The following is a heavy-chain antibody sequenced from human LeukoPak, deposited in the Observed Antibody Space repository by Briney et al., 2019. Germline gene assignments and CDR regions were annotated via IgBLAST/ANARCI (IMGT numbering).Heavy chain of an antibody. J-gene: IGHJ6*02. CDR2: IYSGGYT. Sequence: PGGSLRLSCAASGFTVSSNYMSWVRQAPGKGLEWVSVIYSGGYTYYADSVKGRFTISRDNSKNTLYLQMNSLRAEDTAVYYCARDHYGSGDSYYYGMDVWGQGTTVTVSS. CDR3: ARDHYGSGDSYYYGMDV. CDR1: GFTVSSNY. V-gene: IGHV3-66*02. D-gene: IGHD3-10*01.